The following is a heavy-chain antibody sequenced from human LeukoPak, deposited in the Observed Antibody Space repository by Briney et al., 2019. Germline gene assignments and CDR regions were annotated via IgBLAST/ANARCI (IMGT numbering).Heavy chain of an antibody. CDR1: GGSISSYY. V-gene: IGHV4-59*12. Sequence: SETLSLTCSVSGGSISSYYWSWIRQPPGKGLEWIGYIYYTGSTNYNPSLKSRVTISVDKSKNQFSLKLSSVTAADTAVYYCARVWQRRFDPWGQGTLVTVSS. D-gene: IGHD6-25*01. CDR3: ARVWQRRFDP. J-gene: IGHJ5*02. CDR2: IYYTGST.